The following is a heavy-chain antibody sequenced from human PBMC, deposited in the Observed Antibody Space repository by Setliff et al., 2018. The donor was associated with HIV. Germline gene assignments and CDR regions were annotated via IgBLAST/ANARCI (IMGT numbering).Heavy chain of an antibody. J-gene: IGHJ4*02. CDR1: GYSISSGYY. CDR3: ARVSAHYFGVIFIPVYFDY. Sequence: PSETLSLTCAVSGYSISSGYYWGWVRQPPGKGLEWIGSIYLSESTYYNPSLKSRVTISVDTSKNQFSLKLSSVTAADTAVYYCARVSAHYFGVIFIPVYFDYWGQGTLVTVSS. D-gene: IGHD3-3*01. V-gene: IGHV4-38-2*01. CDR2: IYLSEST.